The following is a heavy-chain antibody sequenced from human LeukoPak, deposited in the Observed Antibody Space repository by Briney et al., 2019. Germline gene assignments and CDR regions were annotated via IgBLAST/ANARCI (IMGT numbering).Heavy chain of an antibody. D-gene: IGHD3-3*01. CDR1: GFTFSSYG. V-gene: IGHV3-23*01. CDR2: ISGSGGST. J-gene: IGHJ4*02. CDR3: AKGSTIFGVDFDY. Sequence: GGSLRLSCAASGFTFSSYGMSWVRQAPGKGLEWVSAISGSGGSTYYADSVKGRFTISRESSKNTLYLQMNSLRAEDTAVYYCAKGSTIFGVDFDYWGQGTLVTVSS.